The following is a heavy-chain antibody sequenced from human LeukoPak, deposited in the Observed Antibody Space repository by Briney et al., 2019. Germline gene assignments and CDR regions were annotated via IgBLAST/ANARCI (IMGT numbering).Heavy chain of an antibody. CDR3: ARGQYYYVS. D-gene: IGHD4-11*01. CDR2: ISGSSVTI. Sequence: GGSLRLSCAASGFTFSSYSMNWVRQAPGKGLEWVSYISGSSVTIYYADSVKGRFTISRDNAKNSLYLQMNSLRAEDTAVYYCARGQYYYVSWGQGTLVTVSS. V-gene: IGHV3-48*01. J-gene: IGHJ4*02. CDR1: GFTFSSYS.